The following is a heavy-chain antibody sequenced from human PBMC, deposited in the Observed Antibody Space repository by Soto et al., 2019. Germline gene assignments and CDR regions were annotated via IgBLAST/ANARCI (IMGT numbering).Heavy chain of an antibody. CDR3: ARFRGYCGGTNCYLDY. CDR1: GFSFSSHS. D-gene: IGHD2-21*01. CDR2: ISSSGSTI. Sequence: EVQLLESGGGLVQPGGSLRLSCAASGFSFSSHSMKWVRQAPGKGLEWVSYISSSGSTIYYADSVKGRFTISRDNAKNYMYLQMNSLRDDATAVYYCARFRGYCGGTNCYLDYWGQGALVTDSS. V-gene: IGHV3-48*02. J-gene: IGHJ4*02.